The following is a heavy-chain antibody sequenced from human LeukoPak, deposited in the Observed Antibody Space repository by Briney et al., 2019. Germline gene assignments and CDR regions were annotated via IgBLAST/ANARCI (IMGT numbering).Heavy chain of an antibody. Sequence: GGSLRLSCAASGFTFSSYGMHWVRQAPGKGLEWVAFIRYDGSSKYYADSVKGRFTISRGNSKNTLHLQMNSLRAEDTAVYYCAKDWSRYCSSTSCYRSDAFDIWGQGTMVTVSS. J-gene: IGHJ3*02. D-gene: IGHD2-2*01. CDR2: IRYDGSSK. V-gene: IGHV3-30*02. CDR3: AKDWSRYCSSTSCYRSDAFDI. CDR1: GFTFSSYG.